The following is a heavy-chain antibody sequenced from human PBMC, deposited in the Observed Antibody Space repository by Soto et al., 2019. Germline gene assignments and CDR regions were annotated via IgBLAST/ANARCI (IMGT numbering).Heavy chain of an antibody. CDR3: ASRSGQLPYYFDY. V-gene: IGHV1-18*01. D-gene: IGHD6-6*01. Sequence: ASVKVSFKASGYTFNNYGITWLRQAPGQGLELMGWISNHNGNTNYAQKFQGRVTLTRDTSTSTAYMDLRSLRSDDTAVYYCASRSGQLPYYFDYWGQGTLVTVSS. CDR2: ISNHNGNT. J-gene: IGHJ4*02. CDR1: GYTFNNYG.